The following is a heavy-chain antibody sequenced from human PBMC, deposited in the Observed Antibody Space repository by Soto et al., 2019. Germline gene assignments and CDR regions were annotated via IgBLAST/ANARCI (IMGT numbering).Heavy chain of an antibody. CDR2: ISSNGGST. Sequence: EVQLVESGGGLVQPGGSLRLSCAASGFTFSSYAMHWVRQAPGKGLEYVSAISSNGGSTYYANSVKGRFTISRDNSKNTLYLQMGSLRAEDMAVYYCARDHIAAAGTFDYWGLGTLVTVSS. J-gene: IGHJ4*02. D-gene: IGHD6-13*01. CDR1: GFTFSSYA. CDR3: ARDHIAAAGTFDY. V-gene: IGHV3-64*01.